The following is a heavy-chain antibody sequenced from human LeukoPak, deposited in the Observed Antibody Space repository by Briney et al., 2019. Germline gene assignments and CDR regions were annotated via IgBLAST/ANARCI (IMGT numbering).Heavy chain of an antibody. CDR2: IIPIFGTA. CDR3: AREYYYGSGSSGLGFDY. CDR1: GGTFSSYA. V-gene: IGHV1-69*05. D-gene: IGHD3-10*01. J-gene: IGHJ4*02. Sequence: GASVKVSCKASGGTFSSYAISWVRQAPGQGLEWMGGIIPIFGTANYAQNFQGRVTITTDESTSTAYMELSSLRSEDAAVYYCAREYYYGSGSSGLGFDYWGQGTLVTVSS.